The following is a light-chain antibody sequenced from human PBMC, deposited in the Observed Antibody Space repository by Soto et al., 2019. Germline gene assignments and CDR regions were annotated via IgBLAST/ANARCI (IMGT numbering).Light chain of an antibody. Sequence: EIVLTQSPGTLSLSPGERATLSCRASQSVSSSYLAGYQQKTGQAPRLLIYGTSSRATGIADRFSGSGSGTDFTLTISRLEPEDFAVYYCQQYGSSRTWTFGQGTKVEIK. CDR3: QQYGSSRTWT. CDR1: QSVSSSY. CDR2: GTS. V-gene: IGKV3-20*01. J-gene: IGKJ1*01.